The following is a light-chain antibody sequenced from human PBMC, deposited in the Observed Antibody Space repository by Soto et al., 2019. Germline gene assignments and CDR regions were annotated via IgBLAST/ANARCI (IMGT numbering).Light chain of an antibody. CDR2: GNT. Sequence: QSVLTQPPSVSGAPGQRVTISCTGSSSNIGAAYNVHWYQQFPGTAPKLLIYGNTNRPSGVPDRFSGSKSGTSASLAITGLQAEDEADYYCQSYDRSLSGLYVFGTGTKVIVL. CDR3: QSYDRSLSGLYV. V-gene: IGLV1-40*01. CDR1: SSNIGAAYN. J-gene: IGLJ1*01.